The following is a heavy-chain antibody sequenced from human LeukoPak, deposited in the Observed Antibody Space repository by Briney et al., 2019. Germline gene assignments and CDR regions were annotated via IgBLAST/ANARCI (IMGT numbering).Heavy chain of an antibody. D-gene: IGHD5-12*01. Sequence: SETLSLTCTVSGGSISSSSYYWGWIRQPPGKGLEWIGSIYYSGSTYYNPSLKSRVTISVDTSKNQFSLKLSSVTAADTAVYYCARAYSGYDWRGYYYYYYMDVWGKGTTVTISS. J-gene: IGHJ6*03. CDR3: ARAYSGYDWRGYYYYYYMDV. CDR2: IYYSGST. CDR1: GGSISSSSYY. V-gene: IGHV4-39*01.